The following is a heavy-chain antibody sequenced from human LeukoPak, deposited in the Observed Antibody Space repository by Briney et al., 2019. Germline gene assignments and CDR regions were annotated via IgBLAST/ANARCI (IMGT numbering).Heavy chain of an antibody. CDR3: ARGPGLTVEMATIPFDY. CDR1: GYTFTSYY. CDR2: INPSGGST. V-gene: IGHV1-46*01. J-gene: IGHJ4*02. Sequence: ASVKVSCKASGYTFTSYYMHWVRQAPGQGLEWMGIINPSGGSTSYAQKFQGRVTMTRDTSTSTVYMELSSLRSEDTAVYYCARGPGLTVEMATIPFDYWGQGTLVTVSS. D-gene: IGHD5-24*01.